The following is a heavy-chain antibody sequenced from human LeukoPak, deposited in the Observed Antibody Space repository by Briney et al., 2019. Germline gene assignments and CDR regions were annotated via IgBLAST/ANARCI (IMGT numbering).Heavy chain of an antibody. Sequence: PGGSLRLSCAASGFAFSNFAMHWVRQAPGKGLGWVAVVSYEGTIKYYTDSAKGRFTISRDNSDNIISLQMNNLTTEDTAAYYCVREKFDSWGQGTLVTVSP. CDR1: GFAFSNFA. CDR2: VSYEGTIK. CDR3: VREKFDS. J-gene: IGHJ5*01. V-gene: IGHV3-30*14.